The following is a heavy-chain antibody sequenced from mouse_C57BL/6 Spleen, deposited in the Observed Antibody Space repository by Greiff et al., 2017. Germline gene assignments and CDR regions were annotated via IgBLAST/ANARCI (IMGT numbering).Heavy chain of an antibody. V-gene: IGHV1-55*01. Sequence: VQLQQPGAELVKPGASVKMSCKASGYTFTNYWITWVKQRPGQGLEWIGDIYPGSGSTNYNEKFKSKATLTVDTSSSTDYMQLSSLTSEDSAVYYCARWGHYGAMDYWGQGTSVTVSS. D-gene: IGHD1-1*01. CDR3: ARWGHYGAMDY. J-gene: IGHJ4*01. CDR1: GYTFTNYW. CDR2: IYPGSGST.